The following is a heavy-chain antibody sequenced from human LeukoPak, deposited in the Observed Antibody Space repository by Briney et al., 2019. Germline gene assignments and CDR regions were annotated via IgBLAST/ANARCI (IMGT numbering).Heavy chain of an antibody. CDR2: ISSSSSYI. Sequence: GGSLRLSCAASGFTFSSYAMSWVRQAPGKGLEWVSSISSSSSYIYYADSVKGRFTISRDNAKNSLYLQMNSLRAEDTAVYYCAREQVGATFDYWGQGTLVTVSS. V-gene: IGHV3-21*01. CDR3: AREQVGATFDY. D-gene: IGHD1-26*01. J-gene: IGHJ4*02. CDR1: GFTFSSYA.